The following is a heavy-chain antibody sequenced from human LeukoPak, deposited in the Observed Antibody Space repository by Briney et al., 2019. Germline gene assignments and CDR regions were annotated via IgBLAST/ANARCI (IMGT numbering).Heavy chain of an antibody. J-gene: IGHJ4*02. V-gene: IGHV1-2*02. D-gene: IGHD5-18*01. CDR3: AIAGTEGYSYGDY. Sequence: ASVKVSCKASGYTFTGYYMHWVRQAPGQGLEWMGWINPNSGGTNYAQKFQGRVTLTRDTSISTAYMELSRLRSDDTAVYYCAIAGTEGYSYGDYWGQGTLVTVPS. CDR1: GYTFTGYY. CDR2: INPNSGGT.